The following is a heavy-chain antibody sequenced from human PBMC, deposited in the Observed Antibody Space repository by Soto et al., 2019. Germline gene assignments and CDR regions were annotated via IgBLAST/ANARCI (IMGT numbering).Heavy chain of an antibody. J-gene: IGHJ5*02. D-gene: IGHD3-3*01. CDR3: ARGQRFSDWFDP. CDR2: IYSSGNT. CDR1: GGTISGYY. V-gene: IGHV4-4*07. Sequence: PSETLSLTCSVSGGTISGYYWTWIRQPAGKGLEWIGRIYSSGNTKYNPSLQSRVTMSLDTSNNQFSLRLTSVTAADTAVYYCARGQRFSDWFDPWGQGTLVTVSS.